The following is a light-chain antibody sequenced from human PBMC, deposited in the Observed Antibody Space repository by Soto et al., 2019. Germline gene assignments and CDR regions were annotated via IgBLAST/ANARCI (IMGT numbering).Light chain of an antibody. V-gene: IGLV1-51*01. Sequence: QSVLTQPPSVSAAPGQTVTISCSGSSFNIGNNYVTWYQQFPGTVPKFLIYDDDYRPSGTSDRFSASKSGTSATLAITGLQTGDEADYYCGTWDTSLSVVVFGGGTKLTVL. CDR2: DDD. J-gene: IGLJ2*01. CDR3: GTWDTSLSVVV. CDR1: SFNIGNNY.